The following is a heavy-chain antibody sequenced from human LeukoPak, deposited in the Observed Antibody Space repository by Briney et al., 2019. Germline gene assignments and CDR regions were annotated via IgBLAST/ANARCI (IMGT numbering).Heavy chain of an antibody. V-gene: IGHV3-30*18. J-gene: IGHJ5*02. CDR1: GFTFSSYG. Sequence: GRSLRLSCAASGFTFSSYGMHWVRQAPGKGLEWVAVISYDGSNKYYADSVKGRFTISRDNSKNTLYLQMNSLRAEDTAVYYCAKDRGWFSGWFDPWDQGTLVTVSS. CDR3: AKDRGWFSGWFDP. D-gene: IGHD6-19*01. CDR2: ISYDGSNK.